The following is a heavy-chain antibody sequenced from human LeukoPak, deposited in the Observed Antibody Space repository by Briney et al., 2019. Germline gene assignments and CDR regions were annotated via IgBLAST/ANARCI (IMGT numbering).Heavy chain of an antibody. D-gene: IGHD2-2*01. CDR3: VKGSSTSYRYNWFDP. CDR1: GFTFSSYA. J-gene: IGHJ5*02. Sequence: GVSLRLFCSASGFTFSSYAMEWVRQAPGKGLEYVSVISSNGGSTHYVDSVKGRFTISRDNSKNMLYLQMSSLRAEDTAVYYCVKGSSTSYRYNWFDPWGQGTLVTVSS. V-gene: IGHV3-64D*06. CDR2: ISSNGGST.